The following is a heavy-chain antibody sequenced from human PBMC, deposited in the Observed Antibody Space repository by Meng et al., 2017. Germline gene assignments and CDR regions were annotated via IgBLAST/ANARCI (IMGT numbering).Heavy chain of an antibody. CDR2: INTNTGNP. J-gene: IGHJ5*02. D-gene: IGHD2-15*01. V-gene: IGHV7-4-1*02. Sequence: QVQLVQSVLGLKNPGAVVKVSCKASGYTFTSYAMNWVRQAPGQGLEWMGWINTNTGNPTYAQGFTGRFVFSLDTSVSTAYLQISSLKAEDTAVYYCVRLVAGTFGQLFDPWGQGTLVTVSS. CDR3: VRLVAGTFGQLFDP. CDR1: GYTFTSYA.